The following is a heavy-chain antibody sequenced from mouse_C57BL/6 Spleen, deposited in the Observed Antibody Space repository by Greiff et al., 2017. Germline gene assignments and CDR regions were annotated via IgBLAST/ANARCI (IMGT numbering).Heavy chain of an antibody. CDR3: ARDDYSKGYFDV. D-gene: IGHD2-5*01. V-gene: IGHV3-6*01. J-gene: IGHJ1*03. CDR1: GYSITSGYY. CDR2: ISYDGSN. Sequence: ESGPGLVKPSQSLSLTCSVTGYSITSGYYWNWIRQFPGNKLEWMGYISYDGSNNYNPSLKNRISITRDTSKNQFFLKLNSVTTEDTATYYCARDDYSKGYFDVWGTGTTVTVAS.